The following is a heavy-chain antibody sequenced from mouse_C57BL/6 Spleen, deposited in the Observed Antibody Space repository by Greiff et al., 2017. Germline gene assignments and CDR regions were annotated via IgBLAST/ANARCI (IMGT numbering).Heavy chain of an antibody. CDR1: GYSITSGYY. V-gene: IGHV3-6*01. CDR3: ARDQGSGAWFAY. J-gene: IGHJ3*01. Sequence: EVQLVESGPGLVKPSQSLSLTCSVTGYSITSGYYWNWIRQFPGNKLEWMGYISYDGSNNYNPSLKNRISITRDTSKNQFFLKLNSVTTEDTATYYCARDQGSGAWFAYWGQGTLVTVSA. D-gene: IGHD3-2*02. CDR2: ISYDGSN.